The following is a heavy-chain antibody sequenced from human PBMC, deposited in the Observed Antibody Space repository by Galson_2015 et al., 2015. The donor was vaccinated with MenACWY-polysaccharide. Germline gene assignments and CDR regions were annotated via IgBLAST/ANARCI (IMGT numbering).Heavy chain of an antibody. Sequence: SLRLSCAASGFTFSNYETNWVRQAPGMGLEWVSYISNSGSIISYADSVKGRFTISRDIAKNSLYLQMSSLRAEDTAVYYCAKGGPSSYYPQYWGQGTLVTVSS. D-gene: IGHD3-3*01. CDR2: ISNSGSII. CDR3: AKGGPSSYYPQY. J-gene: IGHJ4*02. CDR1: GFTFSNYE. V-gene: IGHV3-48*03.